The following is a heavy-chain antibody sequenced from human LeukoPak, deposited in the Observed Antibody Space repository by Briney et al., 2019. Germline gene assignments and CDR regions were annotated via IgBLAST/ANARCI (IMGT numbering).Heavy chain of an antibody. CDR1: GYTFTGYY. Sequence: ASVKVSCKAAGYTFTGYYMFWVRQAPGQGREWVGRINPNSGGTNYAQKFQGRVTMTRDTSISTAYMELSRLRSDDTAVYYCARGYCSGGSCYSVENWFDPWGQGTLVTVSS. CDR3: ARGYCSGGSCYSVENWFDP. J-gene: IGHJ5*02. V-gene: IGHV1-2*06. CDR2: INPNSGGT. D-gene: IGHD2-15*01.